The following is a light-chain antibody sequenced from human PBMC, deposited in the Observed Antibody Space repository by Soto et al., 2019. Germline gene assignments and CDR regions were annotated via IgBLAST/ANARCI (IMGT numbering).Light chain of an antibody. CDR3: QRYDASPT. J-gene: IGKJ1*01. CDR2: GAS. V-gene: IGKV3-20*01. CDR1: QTVPNNY. Sequence: EIVLTQSPGTLSLSVGERATLSCRSSQTVPNNYLVWYQQNPGQTPTVLIYGASNRAAGIPDRFSGSGSGTDFTLTISRLDPEDFAVYSCQRYDASPTFGQGTRVE.